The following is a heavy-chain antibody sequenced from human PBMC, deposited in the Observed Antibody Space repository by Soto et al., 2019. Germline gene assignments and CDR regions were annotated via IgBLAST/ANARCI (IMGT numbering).Heavy chain of an antibody. CDR3: ARGSGWYFH. J-gene: IGHJ4*02. D-gene: IGHD6-19*01. Sequence: QVQLQESGPGLVKPSETLSLTCTVSGDSISGSSWSWIRQPPGKGLEWIAYMYLSGSTNYNPSLKIRVTISVDTSKNQFSLKLSSVTAADTAVYYCARGSGWYFHWGQGTLVTVSS. CDR1: GDSISGSS. CDR2: MYLSGST. V-gene: IGHV4-59*01.